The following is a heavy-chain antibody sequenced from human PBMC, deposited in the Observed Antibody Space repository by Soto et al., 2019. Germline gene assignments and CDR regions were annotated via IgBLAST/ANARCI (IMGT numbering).Heavy chain of an antibody. V-gene: IGHV3-23*01. J-gene: IGHJ4*02. CDR1: GFTFSSYA. D-gene: IGHD3-3*01. Sequence: PGGSLRLSCAASGFTFSSYAMSWVRQAPGKGLQWVSAISGSGGSTYYADSVKGRFTISRDNSKNTLYLQMNSLRAEDTAVYYCAKDTYYDFWSGYFTYWGQGTLVTVSS. CDR2: ISGSGGST. CDR3: AKDTYYDFWSGYFTY.